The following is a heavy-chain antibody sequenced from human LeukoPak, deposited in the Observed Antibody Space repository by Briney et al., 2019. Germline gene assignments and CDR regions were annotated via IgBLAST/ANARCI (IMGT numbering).Heavy chain of an antibody. CDR3: ARAFYDSGIDY. Sequence: GGSLRLSCAASGFTFSSYSMNWVRQAPGKGLEWVSYISSSGSTIYYADSVKGRFTISRDNAKNSLYLQMNSLRAEDTAVYYCARAFYDSGIDYWGQGTLVTVSS. V-gene: IGHV3-48*04. CDR1: GFTFSSYS. CDR2: ISSSGSTI. J-gene: IGHJ4*02. D-gene: IGHD3-3*01.